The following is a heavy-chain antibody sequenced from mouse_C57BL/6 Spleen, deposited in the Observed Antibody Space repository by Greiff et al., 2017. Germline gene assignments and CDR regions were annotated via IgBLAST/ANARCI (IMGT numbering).Heavy chain of an antibody. CDR1: GYTFTSYW. CDR2: IDPSDSYT. J-gene: IGHJ4*01. V-gene: IGHV1-59*01. D-gene: IGHD2-1*01. CDR3: ARLDGNYVGGAMDD. Sequence: VQLQQPGAELVRPGTSVKLSCKASGYTFTSYWMHWVKQRPGQGLEWIGVIDPSDSYTNYNQKFKGKATLTVDTSSSTAYMQLSSLTSEDSAVYYGARLDGNYVGGAMDDWGQGTSVTVSS.